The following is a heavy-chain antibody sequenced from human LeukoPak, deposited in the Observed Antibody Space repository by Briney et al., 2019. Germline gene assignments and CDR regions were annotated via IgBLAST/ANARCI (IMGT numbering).Heavy chain of an antibody. CDR1: GFTFSSYA. J-gene: IGHJ6*02. CDR2: ISGSGGST. Sequence: GGSLRLSCAASGFTFSSYAMSWVRQAPGKGLEWVSAISGSGGSTYYADSVKGRFTISRDNAKNSLYLQMNSLRAEDTAVYYCASDRHIVVVPAAIYYYYGMDVWGQGTTVTVSS. V-gene: IGHV3-23*01. CDR3: ASDRHIVVVPAAIYYYYGMDV. D-gene: IGHD2-2*01.